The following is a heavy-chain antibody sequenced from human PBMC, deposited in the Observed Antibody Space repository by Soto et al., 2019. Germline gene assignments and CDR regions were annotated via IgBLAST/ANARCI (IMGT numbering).Heavy chain of an antibody. CDR3: AKDRVVLRYFAWFPGGSRGC. D-gene: IGHD3-9*01. CDR2: ISGSGGST. CDR1: GCTFSSYA. Sequence: PGGSLRLSCAASGCTFSSYAMSWVRQAQGKGLEWFSAISGSGGSTYYADSVRCRFTISSDNSKNTLYLQMNSLTVEDTAVYSFAKDRVVLRYFAWFPGGSRGCWGQRT. J-gene: IGHJ4*02. V-gene: IGHV3-23*01.